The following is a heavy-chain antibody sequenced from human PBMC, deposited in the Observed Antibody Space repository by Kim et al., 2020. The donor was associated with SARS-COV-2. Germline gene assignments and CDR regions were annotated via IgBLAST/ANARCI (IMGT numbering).Heavy chain of an antibody. CDR3: AKDVRGSGWWPYYYYGMDV. CDR2: ISRNSGSI. V-gene: IGHV3-9*01. D-gene: IGHD6-19*01. CDR1: GFTFDDYA. Sequence: GGSLRLSCAASGFTFDDYAMHWVRQAPGKGLEWVSGISRNSGSIGYADSVKGRFTISRDNAKNSLYLQMNSLRAEDTALYYCAKDVRGSGWWPYYYYGMDVWGQGTTVTVSS. J-gene: IGHJ6*02.